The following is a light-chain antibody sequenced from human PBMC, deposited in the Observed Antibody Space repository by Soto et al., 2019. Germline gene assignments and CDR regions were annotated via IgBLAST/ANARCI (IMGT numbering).Light chain of an antibody. Sequence: IHMTQSPSSLSVSVGDRVNITCRASQRITSYLNWYQQKPGGPPKLLISASGTLQRGVPSRFSGSGSGTDFTLTITSPQRADFATYFCQHTNSTPYTFGPGTQVEIK. CDR1: QRITSY. J-gene: IGKJ2*01. CDR3: QHTNSTPYT. V-gene: IGKV1-39*01. CDR2: ASG.